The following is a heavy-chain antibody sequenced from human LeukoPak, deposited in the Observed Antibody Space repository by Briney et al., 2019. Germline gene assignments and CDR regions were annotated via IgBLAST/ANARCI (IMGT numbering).Heavy chain of an antibody. Sequence: GESLKISCKGSGYSFMNYWIGWVRQTPGKGPEWMGFVYSGDSETKYSPSFQGQVTISVDKSITTAYLQWSSLKASDSAMYYCARRHGSGNYYDYWGQGTPVTVSS. D-gene: IGHD3-10*01. J-gene: IGHJ4*02. CDR3: ARRHGSGNYYDY. CDR1: GYSFMNYW. V-gene: IGHV5-51*01. CDR2: VYSGDSET.